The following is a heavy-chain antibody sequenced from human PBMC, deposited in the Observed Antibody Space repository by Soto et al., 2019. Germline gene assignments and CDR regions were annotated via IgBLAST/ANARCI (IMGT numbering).Heavy chain of an antibody. D-gene: IGHD2-2*01. J-gene: IGHJ6*02. V-gene: IGHV4-31*03. CDR1: GDSISSGGYY. CDR3: AREVGGYCSSTSCAPVFYYYSGMDV. CDR2: IYYSGST. Sequence: LSLTCTVSGDSISSGGYYWSWIRQHPGKGLEWIGYIYYSGSTYHNPSLKSRVLISIDTSKNDFSLKLSSVTAADTAVYYCAREVGGYCSSTSCAPVFYYYSGMDVWGQGTTVTVSS.